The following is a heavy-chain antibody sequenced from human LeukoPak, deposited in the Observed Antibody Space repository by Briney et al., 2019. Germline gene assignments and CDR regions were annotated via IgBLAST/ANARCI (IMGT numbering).Heavy chain of an antibody. CDR2: IYHSGST. J-gene: IGHJ4*02. D-gene: IGHD3-3*01. V-gene: IGHV4-39*07. Sequence: SETLSLTCTVSGGPISSSSYYWGWIRQPPGKGLEWIGEIYHSGSTNYNPSLKSRVTISVDKSKNQFSLKLSSVTAADTAVYYCATQSGYGVGYWGQGTLVTVSS. CDR3: ATQSGYGVGY. CDR1: GGPISSSSYY.